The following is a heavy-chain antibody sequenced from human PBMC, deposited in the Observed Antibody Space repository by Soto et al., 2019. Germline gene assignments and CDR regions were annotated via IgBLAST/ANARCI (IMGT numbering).Heavy chain of an antibody. V-gene: IGHV1-69*01. CDR3: AAPRQWSYALNHFALAAFGFF. J-gene: IGHJ4*02. CDR2: IIPVFGAT. D-gene: IGHD2-15*01. CDR1: GGTFTKYA. Sequence: QVQLVQSVAEVRKPGSSVKVSCKASGGTFTKYAISRVRQAPGQGLEWLGGIIPVFGATDYAQTFQDRVTITADYATRTVHMELRSLTSEHTAVYFCAAPRQWSYALNHFALAAFGFFWCQAALVTFS.